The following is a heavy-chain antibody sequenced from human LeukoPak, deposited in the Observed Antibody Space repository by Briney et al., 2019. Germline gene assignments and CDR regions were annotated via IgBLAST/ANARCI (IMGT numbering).Heavy chain of an antibody. V-gene: IGHV1-2*02. CDR3: ASRRRGQLWLGYMDV. D-gene: IGHD5-18*01. CDR1: GYTFTGYY. CDR2: INPNSGGT. Sequence: ASVKVSCKASGYTFTGYYMHWVRQAPGQGLEWMGWINPNSGGTNYAQKFQGRVTMTRNTSISTAYMELSSLRSEDTAVYYCASRRRGQLWLGYMDVWGKGTTVTISS. J-gene: IGHJ6*03.